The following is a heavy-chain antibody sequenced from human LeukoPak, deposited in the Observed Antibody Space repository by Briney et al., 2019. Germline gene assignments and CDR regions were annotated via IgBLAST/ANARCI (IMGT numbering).Heavy chain of an antibody. V-gene: IGHV3-48*01. Sequence: LPGGSLRLSCAASGFTFSSYSMNWVRQAPGKGLEWVSYISSSSSTIYYADSVKGRFTISRDNAKNTLYLQMGSLSAEDMAVYYCARSRGYDTRDFEYWGQGNLVTVSS. J-gene: IGHJ4*02. CDR2: ISSSSSTI. D-gene: IGHD5-12*01. CDR3: ARSRGYDTRDFEY. CDR1: GFTFSSYS.